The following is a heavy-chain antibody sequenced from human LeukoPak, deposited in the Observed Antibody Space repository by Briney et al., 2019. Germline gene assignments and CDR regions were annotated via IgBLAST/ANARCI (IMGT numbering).Heavy chain of an antibody. J-gene: IGHJ4*02. Sequence: SETLSLTCTVSGGSISSSFYYWGWIRQPPVKGLEWIGSIYHSGSTYYNPSLKSRVTISVDTSRNQFSLNLSSVTAADTAVYYCARTSMGYGDYLYWGQGTLVTVSS. CDR1: GGSISSSFYY. D-gene: IGHD4-17*01. CDR3: ARTSMGYGDYLY. CDR2: IYHSGST. V-gene: IGHV4-39*01.